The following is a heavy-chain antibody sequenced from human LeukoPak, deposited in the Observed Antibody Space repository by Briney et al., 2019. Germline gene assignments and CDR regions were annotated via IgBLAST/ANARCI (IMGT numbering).Heavy chain of an antibody. CDR3: AKSVGYYYDSSGYSDY. J-gene: IGHJ4*02. D-gene: IGHD3-22*01. Sequence: GGSLRLSCAASGFTFSSYAMSWVRQAPGKGLEWVSAISGSGGSTYYADSVKGRFTISRDNSKNTLYLQMNSLRAEDTALYYCAKSVGYYYDSSGYSDYWGQGTLVTVSS. CDR1: GFTFSSYA. V-gene: IGHV3-23*01. CDR2: ISGSGGST.